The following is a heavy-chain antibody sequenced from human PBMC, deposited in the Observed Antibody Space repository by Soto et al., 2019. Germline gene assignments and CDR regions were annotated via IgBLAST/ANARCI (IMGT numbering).Heavy chain of an antibody. CDR3: ARRGVDIVATSYYYGMDV. D-gene: IGHD5-12*01. V-gene: IGHV3-11*06. J-gene: IGHJ6*02. CDR2: ISSSSSYT. CDR1: GFTFSDYY. Sequence: QVQLVEAGGGLVKPGGSLRLSCAASGFTFSDYYMSWIRQAPGKGLEWVSYISSSSSYTNYADTVKGRFTISRDNAKNSLYLQMNSLRAEDPAVYYCARRGVDIVATSYYYGMDVWCQGTTVTVSS.